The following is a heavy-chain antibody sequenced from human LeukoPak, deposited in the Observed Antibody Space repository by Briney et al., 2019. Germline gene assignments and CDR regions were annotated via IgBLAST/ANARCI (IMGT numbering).Heavy chain of an antibody. V-gene: IGHV3-23*01. CDR1: GFTFSSYA. CDR3: AREGFSYRYDL. Sequence: GGSLRLSCAASGFTFSSYAMTWVRQAPGKGLEWVSTLSGSGGSTYYGDSVKGRFTISRDNAKNTLYLQMNSLSAEDTAVYYCAREGFSYRYDLWGQGTLVTVSS. J-gene: IGHJ5*02. D-gene: IGHD3-16*01. CDR2: LSGSGGST.